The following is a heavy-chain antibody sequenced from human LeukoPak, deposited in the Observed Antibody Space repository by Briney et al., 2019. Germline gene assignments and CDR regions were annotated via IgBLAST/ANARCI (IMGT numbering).Heavy chain of an antibody. CDR3: ARQGVSSDY. CDR2: IYYSGST. Sequence: SETLSLTCTVSGGSISSSSYYWGWIRRPPGKGLEWIGSIYYSGSTYYNPSLKSRVTISVDTSKNQFSLKLSSVTAADTAVYYCARQGVSSDYWGQGTLVTVSS. CDR1: GGSISSSSYY. V-gene: IGHV4-39*01. J-gene: IGHJ4*02. D-gene: IGHD6-6*01.